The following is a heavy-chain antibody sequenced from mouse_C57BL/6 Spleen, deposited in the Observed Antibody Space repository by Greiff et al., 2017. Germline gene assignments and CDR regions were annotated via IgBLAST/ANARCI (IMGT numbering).Heavy chain of an antibody. V-gene: IGHV3-6*01. J-gene: IGHJ4*01. D-gene: IGHD1-1*01. CDR2: ISYDGSN. CDR3: ARETFIYAMDY. Sequence: ESGPGLVKPSQSLSLTCSVTGYSITSGYYWNWIRQFPGNKLEWMGYISYDGSNNYNPSLKNRISITRDTSKNQFFLKLNSVTTEDTATYYCARETFIYAMDYWGQGTSVTVSS. CDR1: GYSITSGYY.